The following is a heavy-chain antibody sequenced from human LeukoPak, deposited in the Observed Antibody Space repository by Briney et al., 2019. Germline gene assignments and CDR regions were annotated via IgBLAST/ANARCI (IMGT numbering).Heavy chain of an antibody. V-gene: IGHV1-2*02. CDR1: GYTFSGTGWY. Sequence: ASVKVSCKASGYTFSGTGWYLYWLRQAPGQGLQCMGWIYPYTGATHYAQKFQGRVAMTRDTSISTAYMELSRLRPDDTAVYYCARDGPAQMVDFDYWGQGTLVTVSS. D-gene: IGHD3-10*01. CDR3: ARDGPAQMVDFDY. CDR2: IYPYTGAT. J-gene: IGHJ4*02.